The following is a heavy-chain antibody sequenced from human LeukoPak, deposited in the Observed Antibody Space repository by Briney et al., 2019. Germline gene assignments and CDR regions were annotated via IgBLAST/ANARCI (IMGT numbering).Heavy chain of an antibody. J-gene: IGHJ4*02. CDR3: ARDHPSPIAAAAVGGGDY. V-gene: IGHV3-30-3*01. CDR2: ISYDGSNK. Sequence: GGSLRLSCAASGFTFSSYAMHWVRQAPGKGLEWVAVISYDGSNKYYADSVKGRFTISRDNSKNTLYLQMNSLRAEDTAVYYCARDHPSPIAAAAVGGGDYWGQGTLDTVSS. D-gene: IGHD6-13*01. CDR1: GFTFSSYA.